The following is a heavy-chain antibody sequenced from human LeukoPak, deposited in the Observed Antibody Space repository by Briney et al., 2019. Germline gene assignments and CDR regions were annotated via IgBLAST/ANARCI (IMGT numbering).Heavy chain of an antibody. D-gene: IGHD1-26*01. J-gene: IGHJ6*03. V-gene: IGHV4-34*01. Sequence: SETLSLTCGVYGGSFSGYYRTWIRQPPGKGLEWIGEINYSGSTNYNPSLKSRITVSVDTSKNQFSLKLSSVTAADTAVYYCARHGTRYHYYFMDVWGKGTTVTISS. CDR1: GGSFSGYY. CDR2: INYSGST. CDR3: ARHGTRYHYYFMDV.